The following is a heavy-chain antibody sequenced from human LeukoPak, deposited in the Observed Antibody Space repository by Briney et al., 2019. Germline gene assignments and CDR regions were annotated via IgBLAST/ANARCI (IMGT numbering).Heavy chain of an antibody. CDR2: TYYRSRWYN. V-gene: IGHV6-1*01. Sequence: SQTLSLTCAISGDSVSSNNAAWNWIRQSPSRRLAWLGRTYYRSRWYNDYAVSLTSRITVNPDTSRNQFSLQLTSVTPEDTAVYFCARGGGYSFDFWGQGTLVTVSS. D-gene: IGHD1-26*01. CDR3: ARGGGYSFDF. J-gene: IGHJ4*02. CDR1: GDSVSSNNAA.